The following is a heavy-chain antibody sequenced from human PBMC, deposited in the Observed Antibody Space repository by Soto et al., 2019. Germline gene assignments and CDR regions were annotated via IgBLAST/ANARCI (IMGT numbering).Heavy chain of an antibody. Sequence: PGGSLRLSCAASGFTFSDYAMHWVRQAPGKGLEWVAVVSHDGSNKYYADSVKGRFTISRDNAKNSLYLQMDSLRDEDTAVYYCARVPLVTSRYYFDFWGQGSLVTVS. J-gene: IGHJ4*02. CDR2: VSHDGSNK. CDR3: ARVPLVTSRYYFDF. V-gene: IGHV3-30*03. D-gene: IGHD2-2*01. CDR1: GFTFSDYA.